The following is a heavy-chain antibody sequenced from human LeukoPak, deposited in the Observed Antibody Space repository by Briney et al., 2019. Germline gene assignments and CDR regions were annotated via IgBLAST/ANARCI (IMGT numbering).Heavy chain of an antibody. J-gene: IGHJ4*02. CDR2: IYRNGRT. V-gene: IGHV4-38-2*02. CDR1: GYSISSDYY. CDR3: ARDRGGGSSPIDY. Sequence: SETLSLTCAVSGYSISSDYYWGWIRQPPGRGLEWIASIYRNGRTYYNPSLKSRVTISLDTSRNQFSLKVNSVTTADTAVYFCARDRGGGSSPIDYWGQGTLVTVSS. D-gene: IGHD6-6*01.